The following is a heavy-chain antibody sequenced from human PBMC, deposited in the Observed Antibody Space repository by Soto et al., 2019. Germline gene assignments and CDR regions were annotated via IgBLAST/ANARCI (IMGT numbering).Heavy chain of an antibody. CDR1: GFTSSDHY. CDR2: TANKRSRYTT. CDR3: ARAGFGHGLDV. V-gene: IGHV3-72*01. J-gene: IGHJ6*02. D-gene: IGHD3-16*01. Sequence: EVELVESGGGVVQAGGSLRVSWGVSGFTSSDHYMDWVRQAPGKGLEWVGRTANKRSRYTTEYAASVKGRLIISRDDAKNSVYLQMNSLKIEATAVYYCARAGFGHGLDVWGQGTTVPVSS.